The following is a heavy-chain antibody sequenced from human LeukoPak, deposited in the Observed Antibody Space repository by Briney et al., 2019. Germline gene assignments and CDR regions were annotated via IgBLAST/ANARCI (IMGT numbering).Heavy chain of an antibody. CDR1: GYSFTIYW. J-gene: IGHJ4*02. CDR3: ARPSSGYLYYFDY. D-gene: IGHD3-22*01. CDR2: IYPGDSDT. Sequence: GESLKISCKCSGYSFTIYWIGWVRQMPGKGLEWMGIIYPGDSDTRYSPSFQGQVTISADKSISTAYLQWSSLKASDTAMYYCARPSSGYLYYFDYWGQGTLVTVSS. V-gene: IGHV5-51*01.